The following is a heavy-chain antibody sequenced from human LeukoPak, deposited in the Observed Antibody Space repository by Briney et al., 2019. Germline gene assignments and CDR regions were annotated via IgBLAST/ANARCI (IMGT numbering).Heavy chain of an antibody. CDR3: ARRTHNWNFHFDY. CDR1: AYSFTSYW. D-gene: IGHD1-7*01. J-gene: IGHJ4*02. CDR2: IYPGDSDT. V-gene: IGHV5-51*01. Sequence: GESLKISCKGSAYSFTSYWIGWVRQMPGKGLEWMGIIYPGDSDTRYSPSFQGQVTISADKSISTAYLQWSSLKASDTAMYYCARRTHNWNFHFDYWGQGTLVTVSS.